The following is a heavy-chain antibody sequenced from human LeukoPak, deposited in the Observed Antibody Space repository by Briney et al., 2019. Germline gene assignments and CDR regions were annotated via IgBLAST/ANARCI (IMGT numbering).Heavy chain of an antibody. CDR3: ATRLGLELAFDY. V-gene: IGHV1-2*06. CDR2: INPNSGGT. D-gene: IGHD1-7*01. Sequence: GASVKVSCKASGYTFTGYYMHWVRQAPGQGLEWMGRINPNSGGTNYAQKFQGRVTMTRDTSISTAYMELSRLRSEDTAVYYCATRLGLELAFDYWGQGTLVTVSS. J-gene: IGHJ4*02. CDR1: GYTFTGYY.